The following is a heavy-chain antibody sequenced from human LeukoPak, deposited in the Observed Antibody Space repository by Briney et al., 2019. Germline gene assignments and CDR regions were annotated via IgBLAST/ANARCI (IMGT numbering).Heavy chain of an antibody. V-gene: IGHV3-23*01. CDR1: GFTFSSYA. D-gene: IGHD5-18*01. Sequence: GGSLRLSCAASGFTFSSYAMSWVRQAPGKGLEGVSAISGSGGRTYYAVFVKGRFTISRDNSKNTLYLQMSSLRADDTAVDYCAKDGRASGYSYGYDYWGQGTLVTVSS. CDR3: AKDGRASGYSYGYDY. J-gene: IGHJ4*02. CDR2: ISGSGGRT.